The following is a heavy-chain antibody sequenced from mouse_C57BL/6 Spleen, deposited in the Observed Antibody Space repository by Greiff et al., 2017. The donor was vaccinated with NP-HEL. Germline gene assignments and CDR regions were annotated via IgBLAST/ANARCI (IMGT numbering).Heavy chain of an antibody. CDR3: ARDRHYYGSSSYYYFDY. CDR2: ISDGGSYT. Sequence: EVKLVESGGGLVKPGGSLKLSCAASGFTFSSYAMSWVRQTPEKRLEWVATISDGGSYTYYPDNVKGRFTISRDNAKNNLYLQMSHLKSEDTAMYYCARDRHYYGSSSYYYFDYWGQGTTLTVSS. V-gene: IGHV5-4*01. J-gene: IGHJ2*01. CDR1: GFTFSSYA. D-gene: IGHD1-1*01.